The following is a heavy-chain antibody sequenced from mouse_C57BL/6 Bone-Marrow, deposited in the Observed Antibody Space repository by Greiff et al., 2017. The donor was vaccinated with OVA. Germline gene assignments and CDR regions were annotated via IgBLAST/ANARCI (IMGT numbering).Heavy chain of an antibody. D-gene: IGHD1-1*02. Sequence: VQLQQSGPELVKPGASVKLSCKASGYTFTSYDINWVKQRPGQGLEWIGWIYPRAGSTTYNEKFKGKATLTVDTSSSTASMELHSLTSEESAVYFCARWRGGNPFAYWGQGTLVTVSA. V-gene: IGHV1-85*01. CDR2: IYPRAGST. CDR3: ARWRGGNPFAY. CDR1: GYTFTSYD. J-gene: IGHJ3*01.